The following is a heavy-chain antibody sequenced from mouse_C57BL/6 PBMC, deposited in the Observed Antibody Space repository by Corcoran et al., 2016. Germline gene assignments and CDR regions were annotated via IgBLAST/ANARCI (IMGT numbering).Heavy chain of an antibody. J-gene: IGHJ2*01. CDR1: GYTFTNYW. CDR3: ASGGDSSGYYFDY. Sequence: QVQLQQSGAELVRPGTSVKMSCKASGYTFTNYWIGWAKQRPGHGLEWIGDIYPGGGYTNYNEKFKGKATLTADKSSSTAYMQFSSLTSEDSAIYYCASGGDSSGYYFDYWGQGTTLTVSS. D-gene: IGHD3-2*02. CDR2: IYPGGGYT. V-gene: IGHV1-63*01.